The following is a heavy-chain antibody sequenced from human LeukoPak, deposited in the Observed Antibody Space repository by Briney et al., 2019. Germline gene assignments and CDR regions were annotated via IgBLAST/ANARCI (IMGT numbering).Heavy chain of an antibody. CDR3: AGLVGRYSNGMYYYFDY. CDR2: MYLSGTT. J-gene: IGHJ4*02. V-gene: IGHV4-4*02. D-gene: IGHD1-26*01. CDR1: GGSITSVNL. Sequence: SGTLSLTCAVSGGSITSVNLWAWVRQPPGKGLEWVGEMYLSGTTTCNPSLRGRATISLDRSKNQVSLRLNSVTAADTALYYCAGLVGRYSNGMYYYFDYWGQGILVTVSS.